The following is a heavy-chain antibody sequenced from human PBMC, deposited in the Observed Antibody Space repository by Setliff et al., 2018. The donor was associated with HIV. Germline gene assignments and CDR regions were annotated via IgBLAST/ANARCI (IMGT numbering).Heavy chain of an antibody. D-gene: IGHD3-22*01. CDR2: RTRDK. J-gene: IGHJ4*02. Sequence: GSLRLSCTASGFVFGGSAMHWVRQAAGKGPEWIGRIRTRDKNYADSVKGRFTISRDNAKNSLYLQMNSLRAEDTAVYYCARDPPWNYDSSGYPYYFDYWGQGTLVTVSS. CDR1: GFVFGGSA. V-gene: IGHV3-7*01. CDR3: ARDPPWNYDSSGYPYYFDY.